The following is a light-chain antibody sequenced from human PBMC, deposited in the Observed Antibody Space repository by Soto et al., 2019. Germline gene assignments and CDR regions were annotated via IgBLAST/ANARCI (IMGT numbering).Light chain of an antibody. CDR2: ATS. Sequence: IQMTQSPSSVSASVGDRVTMTCRASQGVGGWLAWYQQKPGKVPKLLIYATSSLHSGVPSRFSGSGSGTDFTLSISSLQPEDFATYYCQQTHSLPLSFGPGTKVDSK. J-gene: IGKJ3*01. CDR3: QQTHSLPLS. CDR1: QGVGGW. V-gene: IGKV1-12*01.